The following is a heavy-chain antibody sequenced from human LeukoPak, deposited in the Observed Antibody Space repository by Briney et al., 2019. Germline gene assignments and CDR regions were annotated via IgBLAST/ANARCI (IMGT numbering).Heavy chain of an antibody. J-gene: IGHJ6*02. CDR2: INPNSGGT. CDR1: GYTFTGYY. Sequence: ASVKVSCKASGYTFTGYYMHWVRQAPGQGLEWMGWINPNSGGTNYAQKFQGWVTMTRDTSISTAYMELSRLRSDDTAVYYCARSYWAYYDILTGFAGMDVWGQGTTVTVSS. CDR3: ARSYWAYYDILTGFAGMDV. D-gene: IGHD3-9*01. V-gene: IGHV1-2*04.